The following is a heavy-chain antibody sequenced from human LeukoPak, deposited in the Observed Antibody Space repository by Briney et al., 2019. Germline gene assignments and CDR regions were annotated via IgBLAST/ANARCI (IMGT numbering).Heavy chain of an antibody. D-gene: IGHD2-2*01. CDR3: AMDHIVVVPAATFDY. J-gene: IGHJ4*02. Sequence: GGSLRLSCAASGFTFSSYAMSWVRQAPGKGLEWVSAISGSGGSTYYADSVKGRFTISRDNSENTLYLQMNSLRAEDTAVYYCAMDHIVVVPAATFDYWGQGTLVTVSS. V-gene: IGHV3-23*01. CDR1: GFTFSSYA. CDR2: ISGSGGST.